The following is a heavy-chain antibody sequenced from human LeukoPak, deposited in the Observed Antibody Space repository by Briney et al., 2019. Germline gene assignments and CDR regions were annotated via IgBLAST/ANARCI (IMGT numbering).Heavy chain of an antibody. Sequence: GESLKISCKGSGYSFTSYWIGWVRQMPGKGLEWMGIIYPGDSDTRYSPSFQGQVTISADKSISTAYLQWSSLKASDTAMYYCARRSRPKYSSGKATGDYWGQGTLVTVSS. J-gene: IGHJ4*02. V-gene: IGHV5-51*01. CDR3: ARRSRPKYSSGKATGDY. CDR1: GYSFTSYW. CDR2: IYPGDSDT. D-gene: IGHD6-19*01.